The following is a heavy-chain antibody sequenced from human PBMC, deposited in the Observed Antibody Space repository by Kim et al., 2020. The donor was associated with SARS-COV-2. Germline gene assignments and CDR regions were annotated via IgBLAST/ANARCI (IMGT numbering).Heavy chain of an antibody. V-gene: IGHV3-74*01. J-gene: IGHJ4*02. CDR3: ARVAAGIVGLDY. Sequence: YADSVKGRFTISRNKAKNRLYLQMNSLRAEDTAVYYCARVAAGIVGLDYWGQGTLVTVSS. D-gene: IGHD6-13*01.